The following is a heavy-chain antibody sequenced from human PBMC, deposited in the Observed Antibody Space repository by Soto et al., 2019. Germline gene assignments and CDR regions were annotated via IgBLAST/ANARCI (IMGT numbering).Heavy chain of an antibody. CDR2: IYYSGST. CDR1: GGSISSYY. D-gene: IGHD3-22*01. J-gene: IGHJ4*02. V-gene: IGHV4-59*08. CDR3: TSQYYYNSSGYYYVDY. Sequence: SETLSLTCTVSGGSISSYYWSWIRQPPGKGLEWIGYIYYSGSTNYNPSLKSRVTISVDTSKNQFSLKLSSVTAADTAVYYCTSQYYYNSSGYYYVDYWGQGTLVTVS.